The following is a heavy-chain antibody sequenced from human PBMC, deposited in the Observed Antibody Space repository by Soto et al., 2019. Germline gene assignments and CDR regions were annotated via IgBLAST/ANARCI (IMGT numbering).Heavy chain of an antibody. CDR3: AKDPNGDYVGAFNI. CDR2: VSAAGRST. Sequence: TGGSLRLSCAASGFSFRMYAMSWVRQAPGKGPEWVSGVSAAGRSTYYADSVRGRFTISRDNSKATLYLQMNSLRAEDTALYYCAKDPNGDYVGAFNIWGRGTVVTVSS. CDR1: GFSFRMYA. D-gene: IGHD4-17*01. V-gene: IGHV3-23*01. J-gene: IGHJ3*02.